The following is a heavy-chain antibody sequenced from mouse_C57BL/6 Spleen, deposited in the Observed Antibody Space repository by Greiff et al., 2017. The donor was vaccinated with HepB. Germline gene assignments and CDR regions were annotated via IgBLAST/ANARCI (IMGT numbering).Heavy chain of an antibody. Sequence: QVQLKQSGPGLVQPSQSLSITCTVSGFSLTSYGVHWVRQSPGKGLEWLGVIWSGGSTDYNAAFISRLSISKDNSKSQVFFKMNSLQADDTAIYYCARNYHYGSSYGDDAMDYWGQGTSVTVSS. CDR1: GFSLTSYG. CDR3: ARNYHYGSSYGDDAMDY. D-gene: IGHD1-1*01. CDR2: IWSGGST. V-gene: IGHV2-2*01. J-gene: IGHJ4*01.